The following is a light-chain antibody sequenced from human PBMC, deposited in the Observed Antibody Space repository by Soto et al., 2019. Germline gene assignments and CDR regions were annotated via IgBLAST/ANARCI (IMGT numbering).Light chain of an antibody. Sequence: DIQMTQSPSSLSSSLGDRVTITCRASQSISSYLNWYQQKPGKAPKLLIYAASSLQSGVPSRFSGSGSGTDFTLTLSRLKNEDFATYYGQQGYSTPRTFGQGTKVDI. CDR3: QQGYSTPRT. CDR1: QSISSY. J-gene: IGKJ1*01. V-gene: IGKV1-39*01. CDR2: AAS.